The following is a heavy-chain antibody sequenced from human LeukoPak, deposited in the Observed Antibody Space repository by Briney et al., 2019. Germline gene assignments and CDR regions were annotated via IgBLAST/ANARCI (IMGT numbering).Heavy chain of an antibody. J-gene: IGHJ4*02. CDR3: ARDPLSSSSFDL. Sequence: GGSLRLSCAASGFTFSNYEMNWVRQAPGKGLEWVSYISSRSATIYYADSVKGRFTISRDNAKNSLYLQMNSLRAEDTAVYYCARDPLSSSSFDLWGQGTLVTVSS. CDR1: GFTFSNYE. D-gene: IGHD6-13*01. CDR2: ISSRSATI. V-gene: IGHV3-48*01.